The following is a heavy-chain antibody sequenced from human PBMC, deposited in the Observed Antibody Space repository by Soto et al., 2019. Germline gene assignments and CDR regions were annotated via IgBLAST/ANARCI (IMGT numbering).Heavy chain of an antibody. D-gene: IGHD3-22*01. CDR2: IKEDGSQK. CDR3: ARDDRTGYYDY. CDR1: GFSFSNHW. Sequence: GGSLRLSCAASGFSFSNHWMSWVRQAPGKGLEWVGNIKEDGSQKQYVDSVEGRFIISRDNAKNLLYLQMNSLRVDDTAVFYCARDDRTGYYDYWGQGTLVTVSS. J-gene: IGHJ4*02. V-gene: IGHV3-7*05.